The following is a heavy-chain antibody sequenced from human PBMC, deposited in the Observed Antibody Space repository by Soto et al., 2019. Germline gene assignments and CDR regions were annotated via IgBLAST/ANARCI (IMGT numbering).Heavy chain of an antibody. CDR1: GGSISSGGNP. J-gene: IGHJ4*02. D-gene: IGHD6-13*01. CDR2: IYHSGST. CDR3: ASGQQLVRNY. V-gene: IGHV4-30-2*01. Sequence: QLQLQESGSGLVKPSQTLSLTCAVSGGSISSGGNPWSWIRQPPGKGLEWVGYIYHSGSTYYNPSLKSRVTISVDRSKNQFSLKLSSVTAADTAVYYCASGQQLVRNYWGQGTLVTVSS.